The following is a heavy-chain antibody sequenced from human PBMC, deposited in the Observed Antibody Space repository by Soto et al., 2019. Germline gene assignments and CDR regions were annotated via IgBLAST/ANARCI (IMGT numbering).Heavy chain of an antibody. V-gene: IGHV3-15*01. CDR2: IKSKTDGGTT. Sequence: EVQLVESGGGLVKPGGSLRLSCAASGFTFSNAWMSWVRQAPGKGLEWVGRIKSKTDGGTTDYAAPVKGRFTISRDDSKNTLYLQMNSLKTEDTAVYYCTTDQGTSEQLVLGWFDPWGQGTLVTVSS. CDR3: TTDQGTSEQLVLGWFDP. CDR1: GFTFSNAW. D-gene: IGHD6-6*01. J-gene: IGHJ5*02.